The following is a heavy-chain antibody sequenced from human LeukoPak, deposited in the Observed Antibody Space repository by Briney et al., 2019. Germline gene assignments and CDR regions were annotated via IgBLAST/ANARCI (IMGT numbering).Heavy chain of an antibody. D-gene: IGHD3-10*01. CDR3: ARETPYGSGPPTRDNWFDP. CDR1: GYTLTELS. V-gene: IGHV1-24*01. J-gene: IGHJ5*02. CDR2: FDPEDGET. Sequence: ASVKVSCKVSGYTLTELSMHWVRQAPGKGLEWMGGFDPEDGETIYAQKFQGRVTITADKSTSTAYMELSSLRSEDTAVYYCARETPYGSGPPTRDNWFDPWGQGTLVTVSS.